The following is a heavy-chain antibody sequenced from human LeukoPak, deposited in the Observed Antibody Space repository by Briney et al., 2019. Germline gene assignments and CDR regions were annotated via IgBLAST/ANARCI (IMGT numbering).Heavy chain of an antibody. D-gene: IGHD6-13*01. J-gene: IGHJ4*02. CDR2: IYYSGST. Sequence: PSETLSLTRNVSGGSISGYYWSWIRQPPGKGLEWIGYIYYSGSTNYNPSLKSRVTISVDTSKNQFSLKLSSVTAADTAVYYCARHGGSSWYREWDYWGQGTLVTVSS. CDR1: GGSISGYY. V-gene: IGHV4-59*08. CDR3: ARHGGSSWYREWDY.